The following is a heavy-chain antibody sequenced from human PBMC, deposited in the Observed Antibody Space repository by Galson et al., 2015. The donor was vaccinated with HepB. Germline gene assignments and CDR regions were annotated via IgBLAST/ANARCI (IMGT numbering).Heavy chain of an antibody. D-gene: IGHD5/OR15-5a*01. CDR2: IWYDGSNK. V-gene: IGHV3-33*01. Sequence: SLRLSCAASGFSFSSYGMHWVRQAPGKGLEWVAVIWYDGSNKYYVDSVKGRFTISRDNSKNTLYLQMSGLSGEDTAVYYCARDGVSSWGYHYGMDVWGQGTTVTVSS. CDR1: GFSFSSYG. CDR3: ARDGVSSWGYHYGMDV. J-gene: IGHJ6*02.